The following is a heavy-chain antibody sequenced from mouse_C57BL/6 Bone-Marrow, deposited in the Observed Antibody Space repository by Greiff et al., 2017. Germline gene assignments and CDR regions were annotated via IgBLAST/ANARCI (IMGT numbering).Heavy chain of an antibody. Sequence: EVQLQESGGDLVKPGGSLKLSCAASGFTFSSYGMSWVRQTPDKRLEWVATISSGGSYTYYPDSVKGRFTISRDNAKNTLYLQMSSLKSEDTAMYYCARPLDGYYSFAYWGQGTLVTVSA. V-gene: IGHV5-6*01. CDR3: ARPLDGYYSFAY. CDR1: GFTFSSYG. J-gene: IGHJ3*01. CDR2: ISSGGSYT. D-gene: IGHD2-3*01.